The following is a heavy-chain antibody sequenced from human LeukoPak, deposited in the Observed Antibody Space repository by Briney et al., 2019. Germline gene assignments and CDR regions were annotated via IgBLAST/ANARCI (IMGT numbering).Heavy chain of an antibody. J-gene: IGHJ4*02. D-gene: IGHD2-2*01. V-gene: IGHV3-21*01. Sequence: GGSLRLSCAASGFTFSSYSMNWVRQAPGKGLEWVSSISSSSSYICYADSVKGRFTISRDNAKNSLYLQMNSLRAEDAAVYYCARVGVPAAINYWGQGTLVTVSS. CDR1: GFTFSSYS. CDR3: ARVGVPAAINY. CDR2: ISSSSSYI.